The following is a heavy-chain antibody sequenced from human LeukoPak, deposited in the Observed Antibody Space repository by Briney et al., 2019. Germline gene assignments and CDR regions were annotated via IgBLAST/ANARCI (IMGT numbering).Heavy chain of an antibody. CDR3: ARDGYNPTDY. J-gene: IGHJ4*02. D-gene: IGHD5-24*01. CDR2: IYTSGST. Sequence: SETLSLTCTVSGGSISSYYWSWIRQPPGKGLEWIGYIYTSGSTNYNPSLKSRVTISVDTSKNQFSLKLSSVTAADTAVYYCARDGYNPTDYWGQGTLVTVSS. V-gene: IGHV4-4*09. CDR1: GGSISSYY.